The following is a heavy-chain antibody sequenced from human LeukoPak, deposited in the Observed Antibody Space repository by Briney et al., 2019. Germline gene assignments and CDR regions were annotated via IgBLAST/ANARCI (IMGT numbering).Heavy chain of an antibody. J-gene: IGHJ4*02. CDR3: VPLNWNPPGDFDR. CDR2: IKQDGSEK. Sequence: GGSLRLSCAGSGFIFSSYWMSWVRQAPGKGLEWAANIKQDGSEKYYVDSVKGRFSISKDNAKNSLYLQMNSLRVEDTAVYYCVPLNWNPPGDFDRWGQGTLVTVSS. CDR1: GFIFSSYW. D-gene: IGHD1-20*01. V-gene: IGHV3-7*01.